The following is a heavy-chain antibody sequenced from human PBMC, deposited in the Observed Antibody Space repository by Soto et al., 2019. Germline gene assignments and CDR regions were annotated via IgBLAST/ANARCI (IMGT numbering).Heavy chain of an antibody. J-gene: IGHJ4*02. Sequence: QVQLQESGPGLVKPSETLSLTCTVSGGSISTYYWSWIRQPPGKGLEWIGYMYYSGSTNYNPSLKGPVNLSVKTSKNQFSLKLSSLAAADTAVYYCARDLGYCSNGVCYHGGYFDHWGQGTLVTVSS. CDR2: MYYSGST. CDR1: GGSISTYY. CDR3: ARDLGYCSNGVCYHGGYFDH. D-gene: IGHD2-8*01. V-gene: IGHV4-59*01.